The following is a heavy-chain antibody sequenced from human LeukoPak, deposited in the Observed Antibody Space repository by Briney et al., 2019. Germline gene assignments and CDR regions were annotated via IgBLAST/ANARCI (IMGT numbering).Heavy chain of an antibody. Sequence: GGSLRLSRTVAGITASSKSMSCVRKAPWKWQEWVSFIYSDNTHYSDSVKGRFTISRDNSKNTMYLQMNSLRAEDTAVYYCARRAGAYSHPYDYWGQGTLVTVSS. J-gene: IGHJ4*02. CDR3: ARRAGAYSHPYDY. D-gene: IGHD4/OR15-4a*01. CDR1: GITASSKS. CDR2: IYSDNT. V-gene: IGHV3-53*01.